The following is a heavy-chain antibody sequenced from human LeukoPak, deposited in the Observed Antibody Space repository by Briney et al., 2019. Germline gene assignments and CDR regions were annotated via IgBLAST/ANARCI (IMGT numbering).Heavy chain of an antibody. CDR1: GGSFSGYY. Sequence: SETLSLTCAVYGGSFSGYYWSWIRQPPGKGLEWIGEINHSGSTNYNPSLKSRVTISVDTSKNQFSLKLSSVTAADTAVYYCARSGYFYYYYYMDVWGKGTTVTVSS. CDR2: INHSGST. V-gene: IGHV4-34*01. D-gene: IGHD3-3*01. J-gene: IGHJ6*03. CDR3: ARSGYFYYYYYMDV.